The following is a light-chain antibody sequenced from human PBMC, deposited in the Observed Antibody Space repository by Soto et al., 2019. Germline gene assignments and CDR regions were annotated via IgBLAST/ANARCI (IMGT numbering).Light chain of an antibody. V-gene: IGKV3-20*01. CDR1: QSVSNNY. Sequence: EIVLTQSPGTLSLSPWERATLSCRASQSVSNNYLAWYQQKPGQAPRLLIYGASNRATGIPDRFSGSGSGTDFTLTISRLEPEDFATYYCQQSYSTPLTFGGGTKVDIK. J-gene: IGKJ4*01. CDR2: GAS. CDR3: QQSYSTPLT.